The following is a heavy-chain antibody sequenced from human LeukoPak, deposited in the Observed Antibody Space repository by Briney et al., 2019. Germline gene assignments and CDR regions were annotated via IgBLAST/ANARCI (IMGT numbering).Heavy chain of an antibody. D-gene: IGHD6-13*01. Sequence: ASVKVSCKASGYTFTSYGISWVRQAPGQGLEWMGWISAYNGNTNYAQKFQGRVTMTRDTSISTAYMELSRLRSDDTAVYYCARSIAAAGNWFDPWGQGTLVTVSS. CDR3: ARSIAAAGNWFDP. J-gene: IGHJ5*02. CDR1: GYTFTSYG. CDR2: ISAYNGNT. V-gene: IGHV1-18*01.